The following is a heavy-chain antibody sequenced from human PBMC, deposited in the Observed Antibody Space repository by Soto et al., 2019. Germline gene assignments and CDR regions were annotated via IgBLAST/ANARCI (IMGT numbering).Heavy chain of an antibody. CDR2: IYHSGST. D-gene: IGHD6-6*01. Sequence: QLQLQESGSGLVKPSQTLSLTCAVSGGAISSGGYSWSWIRQPPGKGLEWIGYIYHSGSTYYTTSLKRRVTISVDRSKNQFSLKLSSVTAADTAVYYCPGGIAAPPLGYWGQGTLVTVSS. V-gene: IGHV4-30-2*01. J-gene: IGHJ4*02. CDR3: PGGIAAPPLGY. CDR1: GGAISSGGYS.